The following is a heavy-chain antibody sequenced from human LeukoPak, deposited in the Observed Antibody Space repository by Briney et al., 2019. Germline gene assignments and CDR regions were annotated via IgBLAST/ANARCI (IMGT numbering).Heavy chain of an antibody. CDR1: GFTFSSYA. Sequence: PGGSLRLSCSASGFTFSSYAMHWVRQAPGKGLEWVASIWYDGSNKYYADSVKGRFTISRDNSKNTLYLQVNSLRAEDTAVYYCAREADCSGGSCYRGAFDIWGQGTMVTVSS. CDR3: AREADCSGGSCYRGAFDI. CDR2: IWYDGSNK. V-gene: IGHV3-33*08. J-gene: IGHJ3*02. D-gene: IGHD2-15*01.